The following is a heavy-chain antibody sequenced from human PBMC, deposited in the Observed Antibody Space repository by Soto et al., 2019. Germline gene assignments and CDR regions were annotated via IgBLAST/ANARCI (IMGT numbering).Heavy chain of an antibody. CDR2: ISAYNGNT. V-gene: IGHV1-18*01. D-gene: IGHD3-10*01. J-gene: IGHJ4*02. CDR3: ARDLGYYGSGTTAPFDY. CDR1: GYTFTSYG. Sequence: ASVKVSCKASGYTFTSYGISWVRQAPGQGLEWMGWISAYNGNTNYAQKLQGRVTMTTDTSTSTAYMELRSLRSDDTAVYYCARDLGYYGSGTTAPFDYWGQGTLVTVSS.